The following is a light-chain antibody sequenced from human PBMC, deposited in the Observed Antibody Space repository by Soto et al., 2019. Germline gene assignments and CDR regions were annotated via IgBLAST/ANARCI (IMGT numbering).Light chain of an antibody. V-gene: IGLV1-44*01. CDR1: SSNIGTNS. J-gene: IGLJ2*01. CDR3: AAWDDSLKVV. CDR2: SNN. Sequence: QSVLTQPPSASGTPGQRVSISCSGSSSNIGTNSVNWYQQLPGTAPKLLIYSNNQRPSGVPARFSGSKSGTSASLAISGLQSEDEADYYCAAWDDSLKVVFGGGTKLPVL.